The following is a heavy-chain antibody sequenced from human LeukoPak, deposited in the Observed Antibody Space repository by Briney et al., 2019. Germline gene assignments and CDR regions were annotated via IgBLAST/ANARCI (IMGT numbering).Heavy chain of an antibody. J-gene: IGHJ5*02. CDR1: GFTFSVYY. CDR2: ISSSGSTI. V-gene: IGHV3-11*01. Sequence: GGSLRLSCAASGFTFSVYYMSWIRQAPGKGLEWVSYISSSGSTIYYADSVRGRFTISRDNAKNSLYLQMNSLRAEDTAVYYCARDRLQWLDNNWFDPWGQGTLVTVSS. CDR3: ARDRLQWLDNNWFDP. D-gene: IGHD6-19*01.